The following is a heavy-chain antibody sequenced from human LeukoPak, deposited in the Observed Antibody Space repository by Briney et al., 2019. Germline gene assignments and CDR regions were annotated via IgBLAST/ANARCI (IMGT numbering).Heavy chain of an antibody. J-gene: IGHJ4*02. V-gene: IGHV3-33*01. CDR2: IWYDGSNK. Sequence: GGSLRLSCAASGFTFSSYGMHWVRQPPGKGLEGVAVIWYDGSNKYYADSVKSRFTISRDNSKNTPYMQMNSLRADDTAVEYCARDLNPYGSGSYSLDYWGQGTLVTVSS. D-gene: IGHD3-10*01. CDR3: ARDLNPYGSGSYSLDY. CDR1: GFTFSSYG.